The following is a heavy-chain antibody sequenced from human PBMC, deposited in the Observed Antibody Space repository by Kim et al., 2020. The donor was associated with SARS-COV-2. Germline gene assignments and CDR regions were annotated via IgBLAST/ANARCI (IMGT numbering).Heavy chain of an antibody. Sequence: SRVTISVDTSKNQFSLKLSSVTAADTAVYYCARFVYCSSTSCYGVEVFDYWGQGTLVTVSS. CDR3: ARFVYCSSTSCYGVEVFDY. V-gene: IGHV4-59*01. D-gene: IGHD2-2*01. J-gene: IGHJ4*02.